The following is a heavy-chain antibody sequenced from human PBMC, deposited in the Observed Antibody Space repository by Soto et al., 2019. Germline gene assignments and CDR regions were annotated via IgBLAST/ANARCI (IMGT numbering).Heavy chain of an antibody. Sequence: EVQLLESGGDLVQPGGSRRLSCAASGFTFSIYAMSWVRQSPGKGLEWVSTIHTTGGSTYYAESVKGRFTISRDNSKNTLYLQMNSLRAEDTAVYYCAKVVSVRGVMPSWGQGTLVTVSS. CDR1: GFTFSIYA. J-gene: IGHJ5*02. CDR2: IHTTGGST. V-gene: IGHV3-23*01. CDR3: AKVVSVRGVMPS. D-gene: IGHD3-10*01.